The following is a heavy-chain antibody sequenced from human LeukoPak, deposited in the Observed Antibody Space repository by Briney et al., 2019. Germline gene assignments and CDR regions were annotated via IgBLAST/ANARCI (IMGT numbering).Heavy chain of an antibody. D-gene: IGHD6-19*01. CDR2: ISGNGDNI. CDR1: GFTFSNYD. J-gene: IGHJ4*02. Sequence: GGSLRLSCSASGFTFSNYDMHWARQAPGKGLEFLSVISGNGDNIQYADSVKGRFTVSRDNSKNTLYLQMSSLRAEDTAVYYCARESAWYPNSLDYWGQGTLVTVSS. V-gene: IGHV3-64*04. CDR3: ARESAWYPNSLDY.